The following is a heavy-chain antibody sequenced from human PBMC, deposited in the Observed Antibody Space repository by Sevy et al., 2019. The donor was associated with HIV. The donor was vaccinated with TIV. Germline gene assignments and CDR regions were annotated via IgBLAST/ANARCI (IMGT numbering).Heavy chain of an antibody. J-gene: IGHJ4*02. CDR1: GFTFNTYW. Sequence: GGSLRLSCAASGFTFNTYWMTWVRQAPGKGLEWVANINQDGSEIHYVDSVKGRFTISRDNAKNSLYLQMNSLRGEDTAVYYCARALYSSDSNWGQGTLVTVSS. D-gene: IGHD2-2*02. CDR3: ARALYSSDSN. CDR2: INQDGSEI. V-gene: IGHV3-7*01.